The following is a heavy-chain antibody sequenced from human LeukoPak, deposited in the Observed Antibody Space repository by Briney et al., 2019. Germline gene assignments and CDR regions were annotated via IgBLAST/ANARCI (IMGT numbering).Heavy chain of an antibody. CDR1: GGSISSNNYY. CDR3: VVYSSGYLFDL. J-gene: IGHJ5*02. D-gene: IGHD3-22*01. Sequence: SETLSLTCTVSGGSISSNNYYWAWIRQPPGKGLEWIGSIYYSGSTYYNPSLKSRVTISVDTSKNQFSLKLSFVTAADTAVYYCVVYSSGYLFDLWGQGTLVTVSS. CDR2: IYYSGST. V-gene: IGHV4-39*01.